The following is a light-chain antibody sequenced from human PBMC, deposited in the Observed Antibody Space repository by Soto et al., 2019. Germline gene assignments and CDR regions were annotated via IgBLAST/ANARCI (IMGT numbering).Light chain of an antibody. Sequence: EIVLTQSPATLSLSPGERATLSCRASQSVSAYLAWYQQRPGQAPRLLIYDASNRASGSPARFSGSGSGTDVTLTISSLEPEDFAVYYCQQRYSWPPITFGQGTRLEIK. J-gene: IGKJ5*01. CDR3: QQRYSWPPIT. V-gene: IGKV3-11*01. CDR1: QSVSAY. CDR2: DAS.